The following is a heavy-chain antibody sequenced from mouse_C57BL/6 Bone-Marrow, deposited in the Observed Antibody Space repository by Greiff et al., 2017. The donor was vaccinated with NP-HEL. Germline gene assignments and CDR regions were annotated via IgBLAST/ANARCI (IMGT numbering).Heavy chain of an antibody. CDR1: GFTFTDYY. CDR3: ARYGNYLYYFDY. V-gene: IGHV7-3*01. D-gene: IGHD1-1*02. CDR2: IRNKANGYTT. J-gene: IGHJ2*01. Sequence: DVMLVESGGGLVQPGGSLSLSCAASGFTFTDYYMSWVRQPPGKALEWLGFIRNKANGYTTEYSASVKGRFTISRDNSQSILYLQMNALRAEDSATYYCARYGNYLYYFDYWGQGTTLTVSS.